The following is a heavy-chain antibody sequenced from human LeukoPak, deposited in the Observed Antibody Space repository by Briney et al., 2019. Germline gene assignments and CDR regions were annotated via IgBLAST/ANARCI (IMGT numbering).Heavy chain of an antibody. D-gene: IGHD6-6*01. J-gene: IGHJ4*02. CDR3: ARDISSRHFDH. V-gene: IGHV3-33*01. CDR2: IWYDGSDK. Sequence: PGRSLRPSCAASGFTFSRHGMHWVRQAPGKGLEWVAVIWYDGSDKYYADSVKGRFTISRDNSKNTLYLQMNSLRAEDTAVYYCARDISSRHFDHLGQGTLVTVSS. CDR1: GFTFSRHG.